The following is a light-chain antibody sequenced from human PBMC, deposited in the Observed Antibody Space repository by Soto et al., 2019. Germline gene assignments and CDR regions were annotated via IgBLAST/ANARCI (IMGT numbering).Light chain of an antibody. CDR1: SSDVGGYNH. J-gene: IGLJ1*01. V-gene: IGLV2-14*01. Sequence: QSALTQPASVSGSPGQSITISCTGTSSDVGGYNHVSWYQHHPGKAPKLMIYEVSNRPSGVSNRFSGSKSGNTASLTISGLQAEDEADYYCSSYTSSSYTSTNADVFGTGTKLTVL. CDR3: SSYTSSSYTSTNADV. CDR2: EVS.